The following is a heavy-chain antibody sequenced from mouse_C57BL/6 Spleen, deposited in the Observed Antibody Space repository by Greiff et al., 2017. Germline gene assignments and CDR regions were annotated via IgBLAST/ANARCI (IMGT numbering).Heavy chain of an antibody. D-gene: IGHD4-1*01. V-gene: IGHV1-50*01. J-gene: IGHJ2*01. Sequence: QVQLQQPGAELVKPGASVKLSCKASGYTFTSYWMQWVKQRPGQGLEWIGEIDPSDSYTNYNQKFKGKATLTVDTSSSTAYMQLSSLTSEDSAVYYCARELYIDYWGQGTTLTVSS. CDR3: ARELYIDY. CDR2: IDPSDSYT. CDR1: GYTFTSYW.